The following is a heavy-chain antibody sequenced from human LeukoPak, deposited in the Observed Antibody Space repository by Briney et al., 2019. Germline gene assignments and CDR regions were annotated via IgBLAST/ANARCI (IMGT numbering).Heavy chain of an antibody. D-gene: IGHD3-9*01. CDR2: ISGSGGST. J-gene: IGHJ4*02. CDR3: AKGAVLRYFDWLGGNYFDY. CDR1: GFTFSSYA. Sequence: GGPLRLSCAASGFTFSSYAMSWVRQAPGKGLEWVSAISGSGGSTYYADSVKGRFTISRDNSKNTLYLQMNSLRAEDTAVYYCAKGAVLRYFDWLGGNYFDYWGQGTLVTVSS. V-gene: IGHV3-23*01.